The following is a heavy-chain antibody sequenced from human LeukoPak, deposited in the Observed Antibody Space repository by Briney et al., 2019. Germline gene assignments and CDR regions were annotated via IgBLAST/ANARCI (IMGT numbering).Heavy chain of an antibody. CDR1: GGSISSYY. CDR2: IYYSGST. V-gene: IGHV4-59*01. Sequence: PSETLSLTCTVSGGSISSYYWSWIRQPPGKGLEWIGYIYYSGSTNYNPSLKSRVTISVDTSKNQFSLKLSSVPAADPAVYYCARGGYDSSGYYYNAFDIWGQGTMVTVSS. CDR3: ARGGYDSSGYYYNAFDI. D-gene: IGHD3-22*01. J-gene: IGHJ3*02.